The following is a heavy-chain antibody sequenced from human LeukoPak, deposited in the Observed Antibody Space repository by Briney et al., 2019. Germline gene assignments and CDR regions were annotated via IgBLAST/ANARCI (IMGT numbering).Heavy chain of an antibody. D-gene: IGHD4-17*01. V-gene: IGHV1-46*01. J-gene: IGHJ1*01. CDR2: INPSGGST. Sequence: VASVKVSCKASGYTFTSYYMHWVRQAPGQGLEWMGIINPSGGSTSYAQKFQGRVTISVDTSKNQFSLKLSSVTAADTAVYYCARGRGYGDYHHWGQGTLVTVSS. CDR3: ARGRGYGDYHH. CDR1: GYTFTSYY.